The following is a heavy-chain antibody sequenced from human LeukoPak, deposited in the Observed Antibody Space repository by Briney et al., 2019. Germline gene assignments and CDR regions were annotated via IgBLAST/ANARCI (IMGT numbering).Heavy chain of an antibody. CDR3: ARLGTSATYFDC. D-gene: IGHD2-15*01. CDR2: IYPGDSDT. J-gene: IGHJ4*02. CDR1: GYSFLRNW. V-gene: IGHV5-51*01. Sequence: GEPLKISCKGSGYSFLRNWIGGVRQMPGQRLEWMAIIYPGDSDTRHSPSFQDPVTISADKSISTASPQWSSLTPSEPAMYYCARLGTSATYFDCWGQGGLVTVSP.